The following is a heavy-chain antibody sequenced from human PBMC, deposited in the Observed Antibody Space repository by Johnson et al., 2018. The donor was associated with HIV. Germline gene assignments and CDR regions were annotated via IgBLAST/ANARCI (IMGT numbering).Heavy chain of an antibody. CDR3: AKDRRSSSLDAFDI. Sequence: QVQLVESGGGVVQPGRSLRLSCAASGFTFRSYGMHWVRQAPGKGLEWVADSVKGRFTISRDNSKNTLYLQMNSLRAEDTAVYYCAKDRRSSSLDAFDIWGQGTMVTVSS. J-gene: IGHJ3*02. CDR1: GFTFRSYG. V-gene: IGHV3-33*06. D-gene: IGHD6-13*01.